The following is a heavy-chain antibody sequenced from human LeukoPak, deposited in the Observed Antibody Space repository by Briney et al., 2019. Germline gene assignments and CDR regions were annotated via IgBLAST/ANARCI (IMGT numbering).Heavy chain of an antibody. D-gene: IGHD3-9*01. J-gene: IGHJ4*02. V-gene: IGHV4-34*01. CDR2: MNHSGST. Sequence: SETLSLTCAVDGGSFSGYYCSWIRQPPGKGLDWIGEMNHSGSTNYNPSLKSRLTISVDTSKNQFSLKLSSVTAADTAVYYCLLNYDILTGYYTDYWGQGTLVTVSS. CDR1: GGSFSGYY. CDR3: LLNYDILTGYYTDY.